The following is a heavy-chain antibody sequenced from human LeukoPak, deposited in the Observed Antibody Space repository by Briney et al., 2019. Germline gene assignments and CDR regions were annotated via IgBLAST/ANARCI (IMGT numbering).Heavy chain of an antibody. V-gene: IGHV1-69*13. CDR3: ARAGRYFDWSFDY. J-gene: IGHJ4*02. D-gene: IGHD3-9*01. CDR2: IIPILGTA. CDR1: GGTFSSYA. Sequence: ASVKVSCKASGGTFSSYAISWVRQAPGQGLEWMGGIIPILGTANYAQKFQGRVTITADESTSTAYMELSSLRSEDTAVYYCARAGRYFDWSFDYWGQGTLVTVSS.